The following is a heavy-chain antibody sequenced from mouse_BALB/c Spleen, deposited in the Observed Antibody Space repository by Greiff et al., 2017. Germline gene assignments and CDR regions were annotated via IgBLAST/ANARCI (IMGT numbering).Heavy chain of an antibody. CDR2: IDPANGNT. CDR3: ARATGTD. J-gene: IGHJ2*01. CDR1: GFNIKDTY. D-gene: IGHD4-1*02. Sequence: EVQLVESGAELVKPGASVKLSCTASGFNIKDTYMHWVKQRPEQGLEWIGRIDPANGNTKYDPKFQGKATITADTSSNTAYLQLSSLTSEDTAVYYCARATGTDWGQGTTLTVSS. V-gene: IGHV14-3*02.